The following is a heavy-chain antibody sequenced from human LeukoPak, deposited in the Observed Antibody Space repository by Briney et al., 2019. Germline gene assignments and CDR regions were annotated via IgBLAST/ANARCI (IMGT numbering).Heavy chain of an antibody. J-gene: IGHJ4*02. D-gene: IGHD3-9*01. CDR2: ISYDGSNK. Sequence: PGRSLRLSCAAPGFTFSSYAMHWVRQAPGKGLEWVAGISYDGSNKYYADSVKGRFTISRDNSKNTLYLQMNSLRAEDTAVYYCARGPITYYDILTGYSHFDYWGQGTLVTVSS. CDR1: GFTFSSYA. V-gene: IGHV3-30-3*01. CDR3: ARGPITYYDILTGYSHFDY.